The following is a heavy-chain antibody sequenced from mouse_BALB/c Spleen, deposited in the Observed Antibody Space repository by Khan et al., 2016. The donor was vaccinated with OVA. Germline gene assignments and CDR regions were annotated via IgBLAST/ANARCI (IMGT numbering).Heavy chain of an antibody. CDR1: GYSITSDYA. CDR2: ISYSGNT. V-gene: IGHV3-2*02. D-gene: IGHD2-10*02. J-gene: IGHJ2*01. CDR3: ARVYGGDFDY. Sequence: VQLQQSGPGLVKPSQSLSHTCTVTGYSITSDYAWNWIRQFPGNKLEWMGFISYSGNTKYNPSLKSRISVTRDTSKNQFFLQLNSVTTEDTATYYCARVYGGDFDYGGQGTTLTVSS.